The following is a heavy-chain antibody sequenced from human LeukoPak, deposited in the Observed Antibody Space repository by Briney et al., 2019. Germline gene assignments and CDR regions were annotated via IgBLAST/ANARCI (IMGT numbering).Heavy chain of an antibody. CDR3: ARLPPTGYSSSWYGWFDP. CDR1: GYTFTSYG. Sequence: ASVKVSCKASGYTFTSYGISWVRQAPGQGLEWMGWISAYNGNTNYAQKLQGRVTMTTDTSTSTAYMELRSLRSDDTAVYYCARLPPTGYSSSWYGWFDPWGQGTLVTVSS. J-gene: IGHJ5*02. V-gene: IGHV1-18*01. CDR2: ISAYNGNT. D-gene: IGHD6-13*01.